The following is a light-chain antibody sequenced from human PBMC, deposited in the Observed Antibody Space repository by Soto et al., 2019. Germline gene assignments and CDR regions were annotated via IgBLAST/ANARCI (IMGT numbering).Light chain of an antibody. V-gene: IGLV1-40*01. CDR1: SSNIGAGYD. Sequence: QSVLTQPPSVSGAPGQRVTISCTGSSSNIGAGYDVHWYQQLPGTAPKLLIYGNSNRPSGVPDRFSGSKSGTSASLAITGLHADDEADYYCQYYDSILSGDVFGTGTKLTVL. CDR2: GNS. J-gene: IGLJ1*01. CDR3: QYYDSILSGDV.